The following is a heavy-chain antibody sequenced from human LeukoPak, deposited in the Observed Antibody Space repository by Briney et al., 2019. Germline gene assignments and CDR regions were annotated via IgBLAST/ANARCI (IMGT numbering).Heavy chain of an antibody. Sequence: PRRSPRLSCAASGFTFSSYGMHWVRQAPGKGLEWVAVIWYDGSNKYYADSVKGRFTISRDNSKNTLYLQMNSLRAEDTAVYYCASRPPGRAGYILDYWGQGTLVTVSS. CDR1: GFTFSSYG. D-gene: IGHD5-24*01. J-gene: IGHJ4*02. V-gene: IGHV3-33*01. CDR2: IWYDGSNK. CDR3: ASRPPGRAGYILDY.